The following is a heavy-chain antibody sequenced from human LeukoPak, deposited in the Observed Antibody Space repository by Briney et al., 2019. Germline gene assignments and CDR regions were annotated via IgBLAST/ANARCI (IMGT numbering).Heavy chain of an antibody. J-gene: IGHJ6*02. Sequence: GGSLRLSCAASQSTFNSYVMTWVRQAPGKGLEWVGFIRSKAYGGTIEYAASVKGRFTISRDDSKSIAYLQMNSLKTEDTAVYYCTRWGYYYGMDVWGQGTTVTVSS. V-gene: IGHV3-49*04. CDR1: QSTFNSYV. CDR3: TRWGYYYGMDV. D-gene: IGHD3-16*01. CDR2: IRSKAYGGTI.